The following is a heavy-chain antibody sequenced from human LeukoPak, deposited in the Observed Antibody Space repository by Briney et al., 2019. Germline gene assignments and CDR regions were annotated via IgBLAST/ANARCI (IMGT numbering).Heavy chain of an antibody. D-gene: IGHD3-10*01. CDR1: GGTFSSYA. CDR2: INPNSGGT. CDR3: ARGSSTMDFDY. J-gene: IGHJ4*02. Sequence: ASVKVSCKASGGTFSSYAISWVRQAPGQGLEWMGWINPNSGGTNYAQKFQGRVTMTRDTSISTAYMELSRLRSDDTAVYYCARGSSTMDFDYWGQGTLVTVSS. V-gene: IGHV1-2*02.